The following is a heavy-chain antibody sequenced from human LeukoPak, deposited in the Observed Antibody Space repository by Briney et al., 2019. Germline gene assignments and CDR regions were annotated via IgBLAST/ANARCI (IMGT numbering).Heavy chain of an antibody. Sequence: GGSLGLSCAASGFTFSSYSMNWVRQAPGKGLEWLSYISYNSGTISYADSVKGRFTVSRDDAANSLYLQMTSLRAEDTAVYYCARGRLGGHFNWLPSPPDYWGQGTLVTVSS. D-gene: IGHD3-9*01. CDR2: ISYNSGTI. V-gene: IGHV3-48*04. CDR3: ARGRLGGHFNWLPSPPDY. J-gene: IGHJ4*02. CDR1: GFTFSSYS.